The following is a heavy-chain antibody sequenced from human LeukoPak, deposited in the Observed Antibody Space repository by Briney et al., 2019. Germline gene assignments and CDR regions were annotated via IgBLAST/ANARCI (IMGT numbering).Heavy chain of an antibody. V-gene: IGHV4-39*07. D-gene: IGHD6-13*01. J-gene: IGHJ5*02. Sequence: PSETLSLTCTVSGGSISSSSYYWGWIRQPPGKGLEWIGSIYYSGSTNYNPSLKSRVTISVDTSKNQFSLKLSSVTAADTAVYYCARGARSRSGTSWTPIHNWFDPWGQGTLVTVSS. CDR1: GGSISSSSYY. CDR3: ARGARSRSGTSWTPIHNWFDP. CDR2: IYYSGST.